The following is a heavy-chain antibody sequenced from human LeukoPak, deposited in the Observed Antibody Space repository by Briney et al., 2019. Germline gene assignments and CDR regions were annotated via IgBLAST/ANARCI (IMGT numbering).Heavy chain of an antibody. CDR2: IYPSDSDT. D-gene: IGHD4-23*01. V-gene: IGHV5-51*01. Sequence: GESLKISCKGSGHSFTSYWIGWVRQMPGKGLEWMGIIYPSDSDTRYSPSFQGQVTFSADKSISTAYLQWSSLKASDTAMYYCARHRVVTRHWYFDLWGRGTLVTVSS. CDR3: ARHRVVTRHWYFDL. J-gene: IGHJ2*01. CDR1: GHSFTSYW.